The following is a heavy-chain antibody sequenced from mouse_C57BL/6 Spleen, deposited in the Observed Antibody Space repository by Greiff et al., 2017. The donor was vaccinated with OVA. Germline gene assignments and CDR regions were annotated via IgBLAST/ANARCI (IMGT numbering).Heavy chain of an antibody. CDR1: GYTFTSYW. CDR3: ARRELLRYYFDY. D-gene: IGHD1-1*01. CDR2: IDPSDSYT. V-gene: IGHV1-69*01. Sequence: QVQLQQPGAELVMPGASVKLSCKASGYTFTSYWMHWVKQRPGQGLEWIGEIDPSDSYTNYNQKFKGKSTLTVDKSSSTAYMQLSSLTSEDSAVYYCARRELLRYYFDYWGQGTTLTVSS. J-gene: IGHJ2*01.